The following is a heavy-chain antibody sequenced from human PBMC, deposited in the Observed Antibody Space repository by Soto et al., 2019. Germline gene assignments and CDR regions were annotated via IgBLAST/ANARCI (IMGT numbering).Heavy chain of an antibody. CDR2: IYYSGST. D-gene: IGHD2-15*01. V-gene: IGHV4-59*08. J-gene: IGHJ5*02. Sequence: SETLSLTCTVSGGSISSYYWSWIRQPPGKGLEWIGYIYYSGSTNYNPSLKSRVTISVDTSKNQFSLKLSSVTAADTAVYYCARLDGEYCSGGSCPHDGWFDPWGQGTLVTVSS. CDR3: ARLDGEYCSGGSCPHDGWFDP. CDR1: GGSISSYY.